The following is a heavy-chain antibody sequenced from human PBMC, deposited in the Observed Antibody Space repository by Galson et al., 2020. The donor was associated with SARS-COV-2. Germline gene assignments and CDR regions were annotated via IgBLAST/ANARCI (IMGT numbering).Heavy chain of an antibody. CDR1: GYSISSGYS. D-gene: IGHD2-2*01. V-gene: IGHV4-38-2*02. J-gene: IGHJ4*02. CDR2: IYHSGST. Sequence: SETLSLTCTVSGYSISSGYSWGWIRQPPGKGLEWIGSIYHSGSTYYNPSLKSRVTISVDTSKNQFSLKLSSVTAADTAVYYCARFLPAATPFDYWGQGTLVTVSS. CDR3: ARFLPAATPFDY.